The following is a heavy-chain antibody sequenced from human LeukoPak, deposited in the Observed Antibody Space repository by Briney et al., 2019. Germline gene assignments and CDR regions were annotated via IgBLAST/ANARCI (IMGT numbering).Heavy chain of an antibody. V-gene: IGHV3-23*01. CDR2: ISGSGGST. D-gene: IGHD3-10*01. CDR3: ASIRGVTHYYYCMDV. CDR1: GFTFSSYA. J-gene: IGHJ6*02. Sequence: PGGSLRLSCAASGFTFSSYAMSWVRQAPGKGLEWVSAISGSGGSTYYADSVKGRFTISRDNSKNTLYLQMNSLRAEDTAVYYCASIRGVTHYYYCMDVWGQGTTVTVSS.